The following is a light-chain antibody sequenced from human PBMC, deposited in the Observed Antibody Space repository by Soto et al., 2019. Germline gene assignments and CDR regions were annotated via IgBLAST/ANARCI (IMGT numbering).Light chain of an antibody. J-gene: IGKJ1*01. CDR3: QQYKSYPRT. Sequence: IQLTQCPSTLSASVGDRVTITCRASQGIXSWFAWYQQKPGKAPKFLXDDASSLESGGPSRFSGSGSGTEFTLTISSLHPDDFANYYFQQYKSYPRTFGQGTKVDIK. V-gene: IGKV1-5*01. CDR2: DAS. CDR1: QGIXSW.